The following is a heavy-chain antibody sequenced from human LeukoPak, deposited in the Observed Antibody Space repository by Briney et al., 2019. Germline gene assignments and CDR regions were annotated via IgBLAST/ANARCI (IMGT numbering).Heavy chain of an antibody. Sequence: ASVKVSCKASGYTFTSYYMHWVRQAPGQGLECMGGINPNSGGTNYAQTFQGRVTMTRDTSISTAYIELSRLRADDTAVYYCARGSCSSTSCYLNLDYWGQGTLVTVSS. CDR1: GYTFTSYY. J-gene: IGHJ4*02. V-gene: IGHV1-2*02. D-gene: IGHD2-2*01. CDR2: INPNSGGT. CDR3: ARGSCSSTSCYLNLDY.